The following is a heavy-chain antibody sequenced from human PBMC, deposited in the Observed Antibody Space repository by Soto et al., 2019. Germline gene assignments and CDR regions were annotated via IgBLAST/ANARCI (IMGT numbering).Heavy chain of an antibody. V-gene: IGHV4-59*08. CDR3: ARGPSGDKVDY. CDR1: GGSISSYY. J-gene: IGHJ4*02. CDR2: IYNSGST. Sequence: NPSETLSLTCTVSGGSISSYYWSWIRQPPGKGLEWIGYIYNSGSTYSNPSLESRLTISVDTSKNQFSLKLSSVTAADTAVYYCARGPSGDKVDYWGQGTLVTVSS. D-gene: IGHD1-26*01.